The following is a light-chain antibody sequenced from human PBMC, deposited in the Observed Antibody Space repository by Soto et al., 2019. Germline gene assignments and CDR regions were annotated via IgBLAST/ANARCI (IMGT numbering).Light chain of an antibody. Sequence: DIQMTQSPSSLSASVGDRVTITCRTSQSITTYLNWYQQKPGKAPKLLTYAASSLRSGVPSRFNASGSGTDFTLSISSLQPEDFSTYYCQQGSTTPITFGLGTRLEIK. V-gene: IGKV1-39*01. CDR1: QSITTY. CDR3: QQGSTTPIT. CDR2: AAS. J-gene: IGKJ5*01.